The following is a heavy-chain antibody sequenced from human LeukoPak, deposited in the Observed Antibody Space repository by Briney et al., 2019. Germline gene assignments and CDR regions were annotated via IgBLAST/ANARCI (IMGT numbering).Heavy chain of an antibody. V-gene: IGHV1-2*04. CDR2: INPNSGGT. CDR3: AAGNWFDP. CDR1: GYTFTSYD. J-gene: IGHJ5*02. D-gene: IGHD3-10*01. Sequence: ASVKVSCKASGYTFTSYDINWVRQATGQGLEWMGWINPNSGGTNYAQKFQGWVTMTRDTSISTAYMELSRLRSDDTAVYYCAAGNWFDPWGQGTLVTVSS.